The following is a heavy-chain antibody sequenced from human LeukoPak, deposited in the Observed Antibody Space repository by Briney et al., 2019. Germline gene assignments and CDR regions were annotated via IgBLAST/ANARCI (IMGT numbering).Heavy chain of an antibody. CDR3: ASPGRYYYDSSGYYGFDY. Sequence: SETLSLTCAVYGGSFSGYYWSWIRQPPAKGLEWIGEINHSGSTDYNPSLKSRVTISVDTSKNQFSLKLSSVTAADTAVYYCASPGRYYYDSSGYYGFDYWGQGTLVTVSS. D-gene: IGHD3-22*01. J-gene: IGHJ4*02. CDR1: GGSFSGYY. V-gene: IGHV4-34*01. CDR2: INHSGST.